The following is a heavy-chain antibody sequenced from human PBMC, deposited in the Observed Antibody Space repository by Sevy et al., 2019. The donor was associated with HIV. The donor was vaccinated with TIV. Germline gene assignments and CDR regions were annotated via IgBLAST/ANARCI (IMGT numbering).Heavy chain of an antibody. CDR3: AREGADIVVVTAPIDY. Sequence: GGSLRLSCAASEFTFSSYAMHWVRQAPGKGLEWVAVISYDGSNKYYADSVKGRFTISRDNSKNTLYLQMNSLRAEDTAVYYCAREGADIVVVTAPIDYWGQGTLVTVSS. CDR1: EFTFSSYA. J-gene: IGHJ4*02. V-gene: IGHV3-30-3*01. D-gene: IGHD2-21*02. CDR2: ISYDGSNK.